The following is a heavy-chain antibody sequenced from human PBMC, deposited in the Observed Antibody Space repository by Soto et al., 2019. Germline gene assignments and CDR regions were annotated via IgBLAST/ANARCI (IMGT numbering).Heavy chain of an antibody. CDR1: GFTFSNFW. V-gene: IGHV3-7*05. CDR2: IKQDGSEK. J-gene: IGHJ4*02. D-gene: IGHD3-10*01. Sequence: GGSLRLSCAASGFTFSNFWMSWVRQAPGKGLEWVARIKQDGSEKYYVDSVNGRFTISRDNAKNSLYLQMNSLGAEDTAVYYCTYGSWSYYYFDYWGQGTLVTVSS. CDR3: TYGSWSYYYFDY.